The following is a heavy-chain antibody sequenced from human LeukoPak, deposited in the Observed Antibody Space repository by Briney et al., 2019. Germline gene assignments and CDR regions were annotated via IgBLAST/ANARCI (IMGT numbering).Heavy chain of an antibody. V-gene: IGHV4-39*01. J-gene: IGHJ4*02. D-gene: IGHD1-26*01. Sequence: PSETLSLTCTVSGGSISSNNYYWGWIRQPPGKGLEWIGSIYYSGSTYYNSSLKSRVTISVDTSKNQLSLMLSSVTAADTAVYYCARHPTGYSGSYQGGYYFGYWGQGTLVTVSS. CDR3: ARHPTGYSGSYQGGYYFGY. CDR2: IYYSGST. CDR1: GGSISSNNYY.